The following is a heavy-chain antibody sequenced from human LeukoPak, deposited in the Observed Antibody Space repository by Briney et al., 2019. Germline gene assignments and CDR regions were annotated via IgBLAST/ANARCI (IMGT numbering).Heavy chain of an antibody. D-gene: IGHD6-13*01. J-gene: IGHJ4*02. CDR3: ARGVYIAAAQYGY. CDR2: IYYSGTT. CDR1: GGSFSGYY. Sequence: SETLSLTCAVYGGSFSGYYWSWIRQPPGKGLEWIGDIYYSGTTNYNPSLKSRVTISVDTSKNQLSLKLSSVTAADTAVYYCARGVYIAAAQYGYWGQGTLVTVSS. V-gene: IGHV4-59*01.